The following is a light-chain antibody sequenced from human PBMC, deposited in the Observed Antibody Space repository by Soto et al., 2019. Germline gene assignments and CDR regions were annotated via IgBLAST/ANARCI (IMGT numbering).Light chain of an antibody. Sequence: QSALTQPASVSGSPGQSITISCTGTSSDVGGYNYVSWYKQHPGKAPKLMIYEVSKRPSGVSNSFSGSKSGNTASLTISGLQAEAEADYYCSSYTSSSTVFGGVTKLTVL. V-gene: IGLV2-14*01. CDR3: SSYTSSSTV. CDR2: EVS. CDR1: SSDVGGYNY. J-gene: IGLJ3*02.